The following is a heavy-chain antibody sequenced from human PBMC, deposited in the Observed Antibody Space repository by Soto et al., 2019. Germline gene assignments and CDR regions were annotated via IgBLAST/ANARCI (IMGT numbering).Heavy chain of an antibody. J-gene: IGHJ5*02. CDR2: MNTNTNTT. CDR3: AREVVETSSLLLDT. D-gene: IGHD6-6*01. Sequence: VPLVQSGAEVKKPGASVKVSCKASGYTFTNNDINWVRQAPGQGLEWIGWMNTNTNTTDSAEVFEGRVTLTLDTSISTACLQLNSLKIAVTVVYYCAREVVETSSLLLDTWCQITLVTVSS. CDR1: GYTFTNND. V-gene: IGHV1-8*01.